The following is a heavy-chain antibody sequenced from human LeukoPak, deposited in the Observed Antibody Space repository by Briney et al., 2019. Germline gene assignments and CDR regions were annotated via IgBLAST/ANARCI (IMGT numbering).Heavy chain of an antibody. Sequence: SETLSLTCTVSGGSISSSSYYWGWIRQPPGKGLEWIGSIYYSGSTHYNPSLKSRVTISVDTSKNQFSLKLSSVTAADTAVYYCARITMVRGVISGTYYFDYWGQGTLVTVSS. CDR1: GGSISSSSYY. CDR2: IYYSGST. J-gene: IGHJ4*02. D-gene: IGHD3-10*01. V-gene: IGHV4-39*07. CDR3: ARITMVRGVISGTYYFDY.